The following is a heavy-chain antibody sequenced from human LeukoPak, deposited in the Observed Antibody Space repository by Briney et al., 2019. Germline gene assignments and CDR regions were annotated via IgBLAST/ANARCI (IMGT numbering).Heavy chain of an antibody. CDR2: ISSSSSYI. CDR3: ARAYWEILAFDI. CDR1: GFTFNSYS. Sequence: PGGSLRLSCAASGFTFNSYSMNWVRQAPGKGLEWVSSISSSSSYIYYADSVKGRFTISRDNAKNSLFLQMNSLRAEDTAVYYCARAYWEILAFDIWGQGTMVTVSS. D-gene: IGHD2-8*02. V-gene: IGHV3-21*01. J-gene: IGHJ3*02.